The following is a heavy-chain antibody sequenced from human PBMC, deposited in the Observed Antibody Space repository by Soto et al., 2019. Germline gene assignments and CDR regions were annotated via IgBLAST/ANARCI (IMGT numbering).Heavy chain of an antibody. J-gene: IGHJ4*02. D-gene: IGHD5-18*01. CDR3: AAGYSYGQEDFDY. Sequence: EASVKVSCKASGFTFTSSAVQWVRQARGQRLEWIGWIVVGSGNTNYAQKFQERVTITRDMSTSTAYMELSSLRSEDTAVYYCAAGYSYGQEDFDYWGQGTLVTVSS. CDR2: IVVGSGNT. V-gene: IGHV1-58*01. CDR1: GFTFTSSA.